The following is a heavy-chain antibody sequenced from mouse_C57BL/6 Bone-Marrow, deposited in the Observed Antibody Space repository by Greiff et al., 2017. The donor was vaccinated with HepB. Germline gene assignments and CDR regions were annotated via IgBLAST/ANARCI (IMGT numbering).Heavy chain of an antibody. D-gene: IGHD2-5*01. CDR3: TVYSNYVGAY. V-gene: IGHV14-4*01. Sequence: VHVKQSGAELVRPGASVKLSCTASGFNIKDDYMHWVKQRPEQGLEWIGWIDPENGDTEYASKFQGKATITADTSSNTAYLQLSSLTSEDTAVYYCTVYSNYVGAYWGQGTLVTVSA. J-gene: IGHJ3*01. CDR2: IDPENGDT. CDR1: GFNIKDDY.